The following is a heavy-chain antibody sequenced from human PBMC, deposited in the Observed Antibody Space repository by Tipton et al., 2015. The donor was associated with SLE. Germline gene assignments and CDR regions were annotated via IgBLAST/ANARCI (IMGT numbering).Heavy chain of an antibody. J-gene: IGHJ3*02. CDR1: CGSISSLY. CDR3: ATGGYPDAFDM. V-gene: IGHV4-59*11. Sequence: TLSLTCTFSCGSISSLYWNWIRQPPGKGLEWIGYIYYSGSTKYNPSLKSRITISEDTSKNQFSLKLSSVTAADTAVYYCATGGYPDAFDMWGQGTSVTVSS. D-gene: IGHD2-15*01. CDR2: IYYSGST.